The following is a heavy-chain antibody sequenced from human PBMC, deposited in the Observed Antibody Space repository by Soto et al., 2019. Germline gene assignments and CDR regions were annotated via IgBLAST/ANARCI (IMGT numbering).Heavy chain of an antibody. J-gene: IGHJ6*02. D-gene: IGHD3-10*01. Sequence: GGSLRLSCAASGFTFSSYGMHWVRQAPGKGLEWVAVISYDGSNKYYADSVKGRFTISRDNSKNTLYLQMNSLRAEDTAVCYCAKTLGFGELFYYYGMDVWGQGTTVTVSS. CDR1: GFTFSSYG. V-gene: IGHV3-30*18. CDR3: AKTLGFGELFYYYGMDV. CDR2: ISYDGSNK.